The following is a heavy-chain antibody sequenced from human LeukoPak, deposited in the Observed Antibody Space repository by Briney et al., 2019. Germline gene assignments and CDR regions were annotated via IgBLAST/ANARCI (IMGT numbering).Heavy chain of an antibody. Sequence: PGESLKISCKGSGYDFTKYWIGWVRQMPGGRLEWIGIMYPSDSDTRYSPSFQGQVTISADKSISTAYLQWSSLKASDTAMYYCARQLYSSGWRSNDYWGQGTLVTVSS. J-gene: IGHJ4*02. CDR2: MYPSDSDT. CDR3: ARQLYSSGWRSNDY. V-gene: IGHV5-51*01. CDR1: GYDFTKYW. D-gene: IGHD6-19*01.